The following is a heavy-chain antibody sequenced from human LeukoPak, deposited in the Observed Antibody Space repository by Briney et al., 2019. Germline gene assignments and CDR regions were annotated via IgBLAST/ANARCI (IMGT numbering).Heavy chain of an antibody. J-gene: IGHJ4*02. D-gene: IGHD6-13*01. CDR3: TPEGGSIAAAGFDY. V-gene: IGHV3-15*01. CDR2: IKSKTDGGTK. Sequence: GGSLRLSCAASGFTFSNAWMSWVRQAPGKGLKGVGRIKSKTDGGTKEYAAPVKVSFTNSRDDSNNTLHLQMNTLKTEDTAVYYCTPEGGSIAAAGFDYWGQGTLVTVSS. CDR1: GFTFSNAW.